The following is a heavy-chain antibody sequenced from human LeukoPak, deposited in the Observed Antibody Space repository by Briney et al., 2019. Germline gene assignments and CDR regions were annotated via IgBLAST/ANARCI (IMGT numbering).Heavy chain of an antibody. D-gene: IGHD5-18*01. CDR2: ISSSSSYI. Sequence: GGSLRLSCAASGFTFSTYSMNWVRQAPGKGLEWVSSISSSSSYIYYADSVKGRFTISRDNAKNSLYLQMNSLGAEDTAVYYCARFHHTAMVTPMDYWGQGTLVTVSS. J-gene: IGHJ4*02. CDR3: ARFHHTAMVTPMDY. V-gene: IGHV3-21*01. CDR1: GFTFSTYS.